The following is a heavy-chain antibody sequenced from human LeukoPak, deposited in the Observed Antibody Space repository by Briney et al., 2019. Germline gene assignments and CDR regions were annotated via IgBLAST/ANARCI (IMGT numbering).Heavy chain of an antibody. V-gene: IGHV3-48*03. Sequence: PGGSLRLSCAASGFTFSSYEMNWVRQAPGKGLEGVSYISSSGSTIYYADSVKGRFTISRDNAKNSLYLQMNSLRAEDMALYYCARSGHYYDSSGYYYEDYFDYWGQGTLVTVSS. CDR2: ISSSGSTI. D-gene: IGHD3-22*01. CDR3: ARSGHYYDSSGYYYEDYFDY. CDR1: GFTFSSYE. J-gene: IGHJ4*02.